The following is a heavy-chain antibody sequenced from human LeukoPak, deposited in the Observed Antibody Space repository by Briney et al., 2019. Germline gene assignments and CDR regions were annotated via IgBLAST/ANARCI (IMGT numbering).Heavy chain of an antibody. CDR3: ARSGKLYSSSSSYFAY. Sequence: SETLSLTCTVSGGSISSSSYYWGWIRQPPGKGLEWIGSIYYSGSTYYNPSLKSRVTISVDTSKNQFSLKLSSVPAADPAVYSCARSGKLYSSSSSYFAYWGQGTLVTVSS. CDR1: GGSISSSSYY. J-gene: IGHJ4*02. V-gene: IGHV4-39*07. D-gene: IGHD6-6*01. CDR2: IYYSGST.